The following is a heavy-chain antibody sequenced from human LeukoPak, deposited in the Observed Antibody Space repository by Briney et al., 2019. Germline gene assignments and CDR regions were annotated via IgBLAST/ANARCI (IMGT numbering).Heavy chain of an antibody. J-gene: IGHJ6*02. Sequence: AGSLTLSCAASGVSHSNYWISWVRQAPPKGLERVASIKPDGSEENYVNSVKGRFTISRDNSKSTLYVQMNSLRAEDTAVYYCAREREPYYYYGMDVWGQGTTVTVAS. V-gene: IGHV3-7*01. CDR1: GVSHSNYW. D-gene: IGHD1-14*01. CDR2: IKPDGSEE. CDR3: AREREPYYYYGMDV.